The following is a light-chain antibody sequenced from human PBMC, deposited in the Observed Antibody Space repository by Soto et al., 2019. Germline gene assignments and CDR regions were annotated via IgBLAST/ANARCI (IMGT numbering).Light chain of an antibody. CDR1: QGISSY. V-gene: IGKV1-9*01. CDR2: AAS. CDR3: QPLNSYPPT. J-gene: IGKJ2*01. Sequence: IQLTHSPSSLSASVGDRVTITCRASQGISSYLAWYQQKPGKAPKFLIYAASTLQRGVPSRFSGSGSGTDFTLTIRRLQPEDFATYFCQPLNSYPPTFGKGTELEIK.